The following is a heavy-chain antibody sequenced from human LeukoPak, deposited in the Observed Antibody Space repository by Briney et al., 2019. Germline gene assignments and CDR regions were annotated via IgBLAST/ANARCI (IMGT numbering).Heavy chain of an antibody. Sequence: PGGSLRLSCTASGFTFDDDAMSCVRQAPGKGLEWVGFIRSKAYGGTTEYAASVKGRFTISRDDSKSMAYLQMNSLKTEDTAVYYVTSTTVTTTTGDHWGLCTLV. J-gene: IGHJ5*02. CDR2: IRSKAYGGTT. CDR1: GFTFDDDA. V-gene: IGHV3-49*04. D-gene: IGHD4-17*01. CDR3: TSTTVTTTTGDH.